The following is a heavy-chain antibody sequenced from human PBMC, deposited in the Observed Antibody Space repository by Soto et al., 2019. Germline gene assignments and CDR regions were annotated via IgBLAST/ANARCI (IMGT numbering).Heavy chain of an antibody. D-gene: IGHD3-22*01. CDR2: ISGSGGST. CDR3: AKFESGGYYYDSSGYFYYYGMDV. Sequence: TGGALRLSCSASGFTFSSYSMSCVRQAPGKGLEWVSSISGSGGSTYYADSVKGRFTISRDNSKNTLYLQMNSLRAEDTAVYYCAKFESGGYYYDSSGYFYYYGMDVWGQGTTVTVSS. J-gene: IGHJ6*02. V-gene: IGHV3-23*01. CDR1: GFTFSSYS.